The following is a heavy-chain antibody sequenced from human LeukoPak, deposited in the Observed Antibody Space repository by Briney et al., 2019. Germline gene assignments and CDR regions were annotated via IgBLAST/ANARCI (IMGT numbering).Heavy chain of an antibody. D-gene: IGHD2-21*02. V-gene: IGHV1-2*02. CDR3: ARYDCGGVCYSVD. CDR1: GYTFTGYY. CDR2: IKHNSGGT. Sequence: GASVKVSCKASGYTFTGYYMHWVRPAPGPGLGWVGWIKHNSGGTNYAQKFHCRVTMTSDTSISTGYMEVSRLRSDETAVYYCARYDCGGVCYSVDWGQGTLVTVSS. J-gene: IGHJ4*02.